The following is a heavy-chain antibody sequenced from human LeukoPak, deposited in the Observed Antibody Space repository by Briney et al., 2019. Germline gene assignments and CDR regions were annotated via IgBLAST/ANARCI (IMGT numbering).Heavy chain of an antibody. CDR1: GGSISSYY. Sequence: SETLSLTCTVSGGSISSYYWSWIRQPPGKGLEWIGYIYYSGSTNYNPSLKSRVTIPVDTSKNQFSLKLSSVTAADTAVYYCARHVRATAVDWFDPWGQGTLVTVSS. CDR2: IYYSGST. CDR3: ARHVRATAVDWFDP. V-gene: IGHV4-59*08. J-gene: IGHJ5*02. D-gene: IGHD6-13*01.